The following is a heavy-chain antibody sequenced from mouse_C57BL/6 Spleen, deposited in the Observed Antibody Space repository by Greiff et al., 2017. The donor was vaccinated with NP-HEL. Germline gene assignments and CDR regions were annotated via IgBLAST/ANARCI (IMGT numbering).Heavy chain of an antibody. V-gene: IGHV1-85*01. D-gene: IGHD1-1*01. Sequence: QVHVKQSGPELVKPGASVKLSCKASGYTFTSYDINWVKQRPGQGLEWIGWFYPRDGSTNYNEKFKGKATLTVDTSSSTAYMELHSLTSEDSAVYVCARYGSSSWFAYWGKGTLVTVSA. J-gene: IGHJ3*01. CDR2: FYPRDGST. CDR3: ARYGSSSWFAY. CDR1: GYTFTSYD.